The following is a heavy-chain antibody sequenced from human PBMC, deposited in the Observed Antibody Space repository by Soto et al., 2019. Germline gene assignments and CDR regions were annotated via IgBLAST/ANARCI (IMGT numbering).Heavy chain of an antibody. CDR1: GFTYISYD. CDR3: ARESEGSGSYYNNWFDP. J-gene: IGHJ5*02. Sequence: QVQLVQSGAEVKKPGASVKVSCKASGFTYISYDINWVRQATGQGLEWMGWMNPNSGNTGYAQKFQGRVTMTRNTSISTAYMELSSLRSEDTAVYYCARESEGSGSYYNNWFDPWGQGTLVTVSS. D-gene: IGHD3-10*01. CDR2: MNPNSGNT. V-gene: IGHV1-8*01.